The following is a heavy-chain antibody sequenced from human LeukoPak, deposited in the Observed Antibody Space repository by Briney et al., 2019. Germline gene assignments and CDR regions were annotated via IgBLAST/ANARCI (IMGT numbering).Heavy chain of an antibody. CDR3: ARDRVPAAIDYYYYYMDV. J-gene: IGHJ6*03. V-gene: IGHV4-4*07. D-gene: IGHD2-2*02. CDR2: IYTSGST. Sequence: PSETLSLTCTVSGGSISSYYWSWIRQPAGKGLEWIGRIYTSGSTNYNPSLKSRVTMSVDTSKNQFSLKLSSVTAADTAVYYCARDRVPAAIDYYYYYMDVWGKGTTVTISS. CDR1: GGSISSYY.